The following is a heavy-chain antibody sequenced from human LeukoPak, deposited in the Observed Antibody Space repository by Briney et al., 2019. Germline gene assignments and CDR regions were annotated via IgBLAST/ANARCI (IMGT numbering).Heavy chain of an antibody. Sequence: GASVKVSCKASGGTFSSYAISWVRQAPGQGLEWMGGIIPIFGTANYAQKFQGRVTITADESTSTADMELSSLRSEDTAVYYCARGIHAFQIVVVVAAPLTSDAFDIWGQGTMVTVSS. D-gene: IGHD2-15*01. CDR3: ARGIHAFQIVVVVAAPLTSDAFDI. V-gene: IGHV1-69*13. CDR1: GGTFSSYA. CDR2: IIPIFGTA. J-gene: IGHJ3*02.